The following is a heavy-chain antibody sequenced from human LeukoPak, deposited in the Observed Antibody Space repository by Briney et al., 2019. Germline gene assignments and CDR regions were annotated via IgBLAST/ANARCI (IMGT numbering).Heavy chain of an antibody. J-gene: IGHJ4*02. Sequence: SETLSLTCTVSGGFISTYYWSWVRQPAGKGLEWIGRIHASGDTTYSPSLRGRVTMSVDTSRNMFSLKLTSVTAADTAVYYCARPTIFEYYFDSWGQGTLVTVSS. D-gene: IGHD3-9*01. CDR1: GGFISTYY. CDR3: ARPTIFEYYFDS. V-gene: IGHV4-4*07. CDR2: IHASGDT.